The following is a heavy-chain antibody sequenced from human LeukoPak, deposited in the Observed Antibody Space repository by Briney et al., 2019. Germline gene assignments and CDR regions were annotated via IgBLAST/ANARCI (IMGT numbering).Heavy chain of an antibody. CDR2: IYTSGST. Sequence: KPSASLSPTCAVSGGSISSYYCNWIRQPAGEGLEWIGRIYTSGSTNCNPSLKSRVTMSVATSKNQFSLKLSSVTAADTAVYYCARIDPPVDYWGQGTLVTVSS. J-gene: IGHJ4*02. V-gene: IGHV4-4*07. CDR3: ARIDPPVDY. CDR1: GGSISSYY.